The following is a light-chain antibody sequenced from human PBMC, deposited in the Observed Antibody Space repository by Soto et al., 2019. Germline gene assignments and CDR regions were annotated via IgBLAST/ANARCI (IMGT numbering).Light chain of an antibody. Sequence: QSVLTQPASVYGSPGQSITISCTGTSSDVGGYNYVSWYQQHPGKAPKLMIYDVSNRPSGVSNRFSGSKSGNTASLTISGLQAEDEADYYCSSYTSSSTLWVFGGGTQLTVL. CDR1: SSDVGGYNY. CDR2: DVS. V-gene: IGLV2-14*01. CDR3: SSYTSSSTLWV. J-gene: IGLJ3*02.